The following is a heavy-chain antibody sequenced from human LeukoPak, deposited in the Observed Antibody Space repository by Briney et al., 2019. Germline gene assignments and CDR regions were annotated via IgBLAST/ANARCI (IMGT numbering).Heavy chain of an antibody. Sequence: GGSLRLSCAASGFTFSSYWMSWVRQAPGKGLEWVANIKQDGSEKYYMDSVKGRFTISRDNAKNSLYLQMNSLRAEDTAVYYCARDTGAAKDYYYYGMDVWGKGTTVTVSS. D-gene: IGHD2-15*01. CDR1: GFTFSSYW. V-gene: IGHV3-7*03. CDR2: IKQDGSEK. J-gene: IGHJ6*04. CDR3: ARDTGAAKDYYYYGMDV.